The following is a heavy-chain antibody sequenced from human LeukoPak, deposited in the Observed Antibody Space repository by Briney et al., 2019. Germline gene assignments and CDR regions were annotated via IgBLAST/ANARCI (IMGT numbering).Heavy chain of an antibody. CDR3: ARASGYGSGDY. D-gene: IGHD3-10*01. CDR1: GFTFSDFS. V-gene: IGHV3-21*01. CDR2: ISSSSTYI. J-gene: IGHJ4*02. Sequence: PGGSLRLSCAASGFTFSDFSMNWVRQAPGRGLEWVSSISSSSTYIYYADSVKGRFTISRDNAKNSLYLQMNSLRAEDTAVYYCARASGYGSGDYWGQGTLATVSS.